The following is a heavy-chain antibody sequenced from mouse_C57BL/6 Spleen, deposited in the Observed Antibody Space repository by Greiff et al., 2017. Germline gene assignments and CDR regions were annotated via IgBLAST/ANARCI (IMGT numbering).Heavy chain of an antibody. J-gene: IGHJ1*03. V-gene: IGHV5-16*01. CDR1: GFTFSDYY. D-gene: IGHD2-4*01. CDR3: ARENYDDDGDWYFDV. CDR2: INYDGSST. Sequence: EVKVVESEGGLVQPGSSMKLSCTASGFTFSDYYMAWVRQVPEKGLEWVANINYDGSSTYYLDSLKSRFIISRDNAKNILYLQMSSLKSEATATYYGARENYDDDGDWYFDVWGTGTTVTVSS.